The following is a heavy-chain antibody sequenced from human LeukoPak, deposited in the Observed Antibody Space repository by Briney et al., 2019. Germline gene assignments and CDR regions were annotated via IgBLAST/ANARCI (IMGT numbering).Heavy chain of an antibody. Sequence: ASVKLSCTPSGYTFADYYMHWVRQSPGQGLEWMGWINPNSGVTNYAQNFQGRVTLTRDTSISTAYMELSRLGSHDTAVYYCARALRSFAFDIWGQGTMTPVSS. D-gene: IGHD3-10*01. CDR3: ARALRSFAFDI. CDR2: INPNSGVT. J-gene: IGHJ3*02. CDR1: GYTFADYY. V-gene: IGHV1-2*02.